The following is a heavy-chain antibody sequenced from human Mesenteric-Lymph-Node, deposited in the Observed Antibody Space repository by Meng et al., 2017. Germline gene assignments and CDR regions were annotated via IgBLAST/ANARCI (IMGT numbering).Heavy chain of an antibody. CDR2: IIPILGTT. V-gene: IGHV1-69*10. J-gene: IGHJ4*02. CDR1: GGKFTSFV. D-gene: IGHD3-16*01. Sequence: QVQLVQSGAEGKKPGSLVKVSCKASGGKFTSFVFNWVRQAPGQGLEWMGGIIPILGTTNYAEKFRGRLTISADTSARTAYMELTSLNSDDTAVYYCARLDLGLAHWGQGTLVTVSS. CDR3: ARLDLGLAH.